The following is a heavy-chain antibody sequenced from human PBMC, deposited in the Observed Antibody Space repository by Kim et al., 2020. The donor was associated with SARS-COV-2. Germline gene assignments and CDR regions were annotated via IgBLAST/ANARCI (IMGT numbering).Heavy chain of an antibody. Sequence: GGSLRLSCAASGFTFSSYAMSWVRQAPGKGLEWVSAISGSGGSTYYADSVKCRFTISRDNSKNTLYLQMNSLRAEDTAVYYCAKAGSVVRGFFDYWGQGTLVTVSS. D-gene: IGHD3-10*01. V-gene: IGHV3-23*01. CDR3: AKAGSVVRGFFDY. CDR1: GFTFSSYA. CDR2: ISGSGGST. J-gene: IGHJ4*01.